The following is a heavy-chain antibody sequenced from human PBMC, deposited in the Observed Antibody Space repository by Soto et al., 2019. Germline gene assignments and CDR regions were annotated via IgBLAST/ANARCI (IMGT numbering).Heavy chain of an antibody. J-gene: IGHJ4*02. D-gene: IGHD1-26*01. CDR3: ARERVGATHFDH. V-gene: IGHV4-31*03. Sequence: PSETLSLTCTVSGGSISSGGYYWSWIRQHPGKGLEWIGCIYYSGSTYYNPSLKSRVTISVDTSKNQFSLKLSSVTAADTAVYYCARERVGATHFDHWGQGTLVTVSS. CDR1: GGSISSGGYY. CDR2: IYYSGST.